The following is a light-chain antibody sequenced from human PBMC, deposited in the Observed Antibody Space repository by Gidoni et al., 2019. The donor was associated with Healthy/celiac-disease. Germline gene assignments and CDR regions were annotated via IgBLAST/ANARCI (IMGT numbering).Light chain of an antibody. CDR1: KLGDKY. Sequence: SYELTQPASVYVSPGQTASIPCSGDKLGDKYACWYQQKPGQSPVLVIYQDSKRPSGIPERFSGSNSGNTATLTISGTQAMDEADYYCQAWDSSTAGVFGTGTKVTVL. V-gene: IGLV3-1*01. CDR2: QDS. CDR3: QAWDSSTAGV. J-gene: IGLJ1*01.